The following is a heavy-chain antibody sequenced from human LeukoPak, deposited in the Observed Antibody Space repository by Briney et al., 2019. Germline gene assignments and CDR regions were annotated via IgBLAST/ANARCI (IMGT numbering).Heavy chain of an antibody. CDR3: AREGGIAAAGTNWFDP. J-gene: IGHJ5*02. CDR2: INPNSGGT. V-gene: IGHV1-2*04. CDR1: GYTFTGYY. D-gene: IGHD6-13*01. Sequence: GASVKVSCKASGYTFTGYYMHWVRQAPGQGLEWMGWINPNSGGTNYAQKFQGWVTMTRDTSISTAYMELSRLRSDDTAVYYCAREGGIAAAGTNWFDPWDQGTLVTASS.